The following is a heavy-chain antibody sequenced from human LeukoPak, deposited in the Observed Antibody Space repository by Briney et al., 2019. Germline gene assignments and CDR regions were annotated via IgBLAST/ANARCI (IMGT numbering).Heavy chain of an antibody. D-gene: IGHD3-10*01. CDR3: AKDFGELLYGDSFDI. CDR2: ISYDGSTK. Sequence: GGSLRLSRAASGFTFSRYGIHWVRQAPGKGLEWVAVISYDGSTKYYADSVRGRFTISRDNSKNTLYLQMNSLRAEDTAVYYCAKDFGELLYGDSFDIWGQGTMVTVSS. J-gene: IGHJ3*02. CDR1: GFTFSRYG. V-gene: IGHV3-30*18.